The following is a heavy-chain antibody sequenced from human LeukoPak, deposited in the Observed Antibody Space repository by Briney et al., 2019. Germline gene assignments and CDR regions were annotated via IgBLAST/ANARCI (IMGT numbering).Heavy chain of an antibody. D-gene: IGHD7-27*01. CDR2: ISGNGDNT. CDR3: ARTMWGFDY. CDR1: GFTFSTYA. J-gene: IGHJ4*02. Sequence: SGGSLRLSCLASGFTFSTYAMHWVRQAPGKGLEYVSAISGNGDNTYYADSPKGRFTISRDNSKNTLYLQMSSLRLEDTAVYYCARTMWGFDYWGQGTLVTVSS. V-gene: IGHV3-64*04.